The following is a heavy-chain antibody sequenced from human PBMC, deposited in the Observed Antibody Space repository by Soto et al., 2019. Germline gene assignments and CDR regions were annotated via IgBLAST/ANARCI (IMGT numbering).Heavy chain of an antibody. J-gene: IGHJ5*02. CDR3: VRIRYQLPSSVLWLDP. CDR1: GGFLSESY. D-gene: IGHD3-16*01. CDR2: INHVGGT. V-gene: IGHV4-34*01. Sequence: SETLSLTCAVYGGFLSESYWTWIRQPPGKGLEWIGEINHVGGTNYNPSLKSRATMSVDTSQNQFSLRLISVTAADTAMYFCVRIRYQLPSSVLWLDPWGQGTPVTVSS.